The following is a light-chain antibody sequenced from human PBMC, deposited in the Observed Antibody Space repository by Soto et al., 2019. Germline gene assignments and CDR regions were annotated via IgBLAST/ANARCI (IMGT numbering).Light chain of an antibody. CDR1: QRLLHSNGRNY. J-gene: IGKJ4*01. CDR3: MQALQTPLT. Sequence: EIVMTQSPPSLTVTPGEPASISCRSSQRLLHSNGRNYLDWYLQKPGQSPQLLIYLGSNRASGVPDRFSGSGSGTDFTLKISRVEAEDVGVYYCMQALQTPLTFGGGTKVDIK. CDR2: LGS. V-gene: IGKV2-28*01.